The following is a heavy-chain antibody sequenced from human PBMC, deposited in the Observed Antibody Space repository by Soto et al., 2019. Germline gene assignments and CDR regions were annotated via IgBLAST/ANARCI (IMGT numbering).Heavy chain of an antibody. CDR2: IWYDGSNK. V-gene: IGHV3-33*01. Sequence: GGSLRLSCAASGFTFSSYGMHWVRQAPGKGLEWVAVIWYDGSNKYYADSVKGRFTISRDNSKNTLYLQMNSLRAEDTAVYYCARDFDTGGSGWLDYWGQGTLVTVSS. J-gene: IGHJ4*02. CDR1: GFTFSSYG. CDR3: ARDFDTGGSGWLDY. D-gene: IGHD6-19*01.